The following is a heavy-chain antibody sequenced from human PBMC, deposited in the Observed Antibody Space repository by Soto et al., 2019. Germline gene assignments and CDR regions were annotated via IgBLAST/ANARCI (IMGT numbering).Heavy chain of an antibody. CDR3: ARGGADYYDSSGKPTFDY. Sequence: ASVKVSCKASGYTFTSYYMHWVRQAPGQGLEWMGIINPSGGSTSYAQKFQGRVTMTRDTSTSTVYMELSSLRSEDTAVYYCARGGADYYDSSGKPTFDYWGQGTLVTVSS. D-gene: IGHD3-22*01. J-gene: IGHJ4*02. CDR2: INPSGGST. CDR1: GYTFTSYY. V-gene: IGHV1-46*01.